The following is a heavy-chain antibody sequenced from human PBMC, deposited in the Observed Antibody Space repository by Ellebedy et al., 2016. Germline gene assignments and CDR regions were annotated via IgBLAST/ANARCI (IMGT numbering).Heavy chain of an antibody. V-gene: IGHV3-23*01. Sequence: GESLKISXVASGFTFGNFFMSWVRQAPGGGLEWISTISGGGDTTVSADSVKGRFTISRDNSKNTLFLQMNSLRGEDSAIYYCARGPYSSGHCDAFDVWGRGTAVSVSS. CDR3: ARGPYSSGHCDAFDV. J-gene: IGHJ3*01. CDR1: GFTFGNFF. D-gene: IGHD6-19*01. CDR2: ISGGGDTT.